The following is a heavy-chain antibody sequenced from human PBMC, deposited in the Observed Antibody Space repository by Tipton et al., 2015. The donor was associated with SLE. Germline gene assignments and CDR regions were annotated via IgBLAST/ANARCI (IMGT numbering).Heavy chain of an antibody. V-gene: IGHV4-34*01. D-gene: IGHD6-6*01. J-gene: IGHJ4*02. Sequence: TLSLTCAVYGGSFSGYYWAGIRHPPGKGLEWIGEINHSGTPNYNPPLKSRVTISVATSKNQFSLKLSSGTAADTAVYYCARGSSGYWGQGTLVTVSS. CDR1: GGSFSGYY. CDR3: ARGSSGY. CDR2: INHSGTP.